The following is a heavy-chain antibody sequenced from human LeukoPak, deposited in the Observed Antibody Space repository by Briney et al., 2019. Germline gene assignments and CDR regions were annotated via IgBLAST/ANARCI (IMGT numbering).Heavy chain of an antibody. CDR2: IYDAGAT. J-gene: IGHJ4*02. Sequence: GGSLRLSCAASGFTVSSNYMTWVRQAPGKGLEWVSIIYDAGATYYADSVKGRFTISRDNSKNTLYLQMNSLRAEDTAVYYCARARWIAAVGTTDWNDFWGQGTLVTVSS. CDR1: GFTVSSNY. CDR3: ARARWIAAVGTTDWNDF. D-gene: IGHD6-13*01. V-gene: IGHV3-53*01.